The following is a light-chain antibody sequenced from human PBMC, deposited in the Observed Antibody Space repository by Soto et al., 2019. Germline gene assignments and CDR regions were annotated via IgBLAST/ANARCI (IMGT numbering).Light chain of an antibody. J-gene: IGKJ1*01. CDR1: QSISSW. CDR2: DAS. CDR3: GQCNSYLT. Sequence: DIQMTQSPSTLSASVGDRVTITCRASQSISSWLAWYQQKPGKAPKLLIYDASSLESGVPSRFSGSGSGTEFTLTISSLQPDDFETYYCGQCNSYLTFGQGTKVDVK. V-gene: IGKV1-5*01.